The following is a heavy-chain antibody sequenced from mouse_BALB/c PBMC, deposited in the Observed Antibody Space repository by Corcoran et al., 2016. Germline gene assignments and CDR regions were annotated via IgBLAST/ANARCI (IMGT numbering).Heavy chain of an antibody. CDR1: GFNIKDTY. V-gene: IGHV14-3*02. Sequence: EVQLQRSGAELVKPGASVKLSCTASGFNIKDTYMHWVKQRPEQGLEWIGRIDPANGNTKYDPKFQGKATIAADTYSNTAYLQLSSLTSEDTAVYYCARWDWYFDVWGAGTTVTVSS. CDR2: IDPANGNT. CDR3: ARWDWYFDV. J-gene: IGHJ1*01.